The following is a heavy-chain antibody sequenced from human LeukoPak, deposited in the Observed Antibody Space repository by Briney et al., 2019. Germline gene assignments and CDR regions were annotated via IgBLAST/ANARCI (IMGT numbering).Heavy chain of an antibody. D-gene: IGHD3-9*01. CDR1: GGSFSGSF. CDR2: INHSGST. V-gene: IGHV4-34*01. Sequence: PSETLSLTCAVDGGSFSGSFWSWIRQPPGKGLEWIGEINHSGSTNYNPSLKSRVTISVDTSKNQFSLKLSSVTAADTAVYYCARLTEYDILTGYAPGYWGQGTLVTVSS. CDR3: ARLTEYDILTGYAPGY. J-gene: IGHJ4*02.